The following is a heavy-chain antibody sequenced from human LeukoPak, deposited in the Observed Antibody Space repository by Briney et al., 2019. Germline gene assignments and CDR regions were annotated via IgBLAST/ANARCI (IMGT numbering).Heavy chain of an antibody. CDR3: ARDLVVGKQWDAFDI. CDR2: IIPILGIA. D-gene: IGHD2-8*02. Sequence: SVKVSCKASGGTFSSYAISWMRQAPGQGLEWMGRIIPILGIANYAQKFQGRVTITADKSMSTAYMELSSLRSEGTAVYYCARDLVVGKQWDAFDIWGQGTMVTVSS. J-gene: IGHJ3*02. V-gene: IGHV1-69*04. CDR1: GGTFSSYA.